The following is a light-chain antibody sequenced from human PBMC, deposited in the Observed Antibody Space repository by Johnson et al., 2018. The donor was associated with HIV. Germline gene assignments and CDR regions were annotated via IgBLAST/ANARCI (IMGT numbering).Light chain of an antibody. CDR2: DNN. J-gene: IGLJ1*01. CDR1: SSNIGNNY. CDR3: GTWDRSLSEGV. Sequence: QSVLTQPPSVSAAPGQKVTISCSGSSSNIGNNYVSWYQQLPGTAPKLLIYDNNKRPSGIPDRFSGSKSGTSATLGITGLQTGDEAGYYCGTWDRSLSEGVFGTGTKVTVL. V-gene: IGLV1-51*01.